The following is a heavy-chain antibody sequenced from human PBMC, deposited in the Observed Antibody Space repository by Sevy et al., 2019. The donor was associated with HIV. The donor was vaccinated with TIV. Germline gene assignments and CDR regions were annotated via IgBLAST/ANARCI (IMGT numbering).Heavy chain of an antibody. J-gene: IGHJ3*02. V-gene: IGHV3-53*01. CDR2: IYSGGST. CDR1: GFTVSSNY. CDR3: ARGAGTATGAFDI. D-gene: IGHD5-18*01. Sequence: GGSLRLSCAASGFTVSSNYMSWVRQAPGKGLEWVSVIYSGGSTYYADSVKGRFTISRDNSKNTLYLQMNSLRAEDTAVYYCARGAGTATGAFDIWGQWTMVTDSS.